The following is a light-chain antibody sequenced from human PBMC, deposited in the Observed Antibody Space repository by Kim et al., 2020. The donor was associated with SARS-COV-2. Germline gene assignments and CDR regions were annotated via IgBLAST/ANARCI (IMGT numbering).Light chain of an antibody. CDR2: DAS. CDR3: QQYDNLPYT. V-gene: IGKV1-33*01. CDR1: QDIRNY. Sequence: SASVGDRATITCQASQDIRNYLSWYQQKQGKAPKRLIYDASNLETGVPSRLSGSGSGTDFTFSISSLQPEDIATYYCQQYDNLPYTFGQGPKLEI. J-gene: IGKJ2*01.